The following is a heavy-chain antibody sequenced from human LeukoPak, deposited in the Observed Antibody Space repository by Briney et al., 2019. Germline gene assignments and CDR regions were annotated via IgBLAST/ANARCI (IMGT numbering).Heavy chain of an antibody. CDR1: GYTFTSYY. J-gene: IGHJ5*02. CDR3: AREGKTVTILWWFDP. D-gene: IGHD4-11*01. CDR2: INPSGGST. V-gene: IGHV1-46*01. Sequence: ASVKVSCKASGYTFTSYYMHWVRQAPGQGLEWMGIINPSGGSTSYAQKFQGRVTMTRDMSTSTVYMELSSLRSEDTAVYYCAREGKTVTILWWFDPWGQGTLVTVSS.